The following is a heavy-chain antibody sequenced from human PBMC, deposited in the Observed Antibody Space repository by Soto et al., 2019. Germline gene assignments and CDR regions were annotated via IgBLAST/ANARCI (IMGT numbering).Heavy chain of an antibody. CDR2: MNPNSGNT. CDR3: ARAYDFWSGYYYYYYGMDV. J-gene: IGHJ6*02. CDR1: GYTFTSYD. V-gene: IGHV1-8*01. Sequence: ASVKVFCKASGYTFTSYDINWVRQATGQGLEWMGWMNPNSGNTGYAQKFQGRVTMTRNTSISTAYMELGSLRSEDTAVYYCARAYDFWSGYYYYYYGMDVWGQGTTVTVSS. D-gene: IGHD3-3*01.